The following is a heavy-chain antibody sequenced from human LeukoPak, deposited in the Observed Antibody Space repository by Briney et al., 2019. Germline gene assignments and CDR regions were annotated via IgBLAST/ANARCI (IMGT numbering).Heavy chain of an antibody. Sequence: PGGSLRLSCAASGFSVSSNYMSWVRQAPGKGLEWVSVIYSGGSSYYGDSVKGRFTISRDNSKNTLYLQMNSLRAEDTAVYYCARALSAQWYFQHWGQGTLVIVSS. CDR2: IYSGGSS. D-gene: IGHD6-19*01. J-gene: IGHJ1*01. V-gene: IGHV3-53*01. CDR3: ARALSAQWYFQH. CDR1: GFSVSSNY.